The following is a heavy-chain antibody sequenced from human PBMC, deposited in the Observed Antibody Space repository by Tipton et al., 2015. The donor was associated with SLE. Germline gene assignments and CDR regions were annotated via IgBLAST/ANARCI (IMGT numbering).Heavy chain of an antibody. CDR3: ARGYCSDGVCYGFGFFDY. CDR2: VFRGGST. V-gene: IGHV4-34*01. D-gene: IGHD2-8*01. J-gene: IGHJ4*02. CDR1: GDSLSGQY. Sequence: TLSLTCSVYGDSLSGQYWSWIRQPPGKGLEWIGEVFRGGSTNYSPSLESRVTITVDMSKNQFSLRLISVTAADTAVYYCARGYCSDGVCYGFGFFDYWGQGNLVTVSS.